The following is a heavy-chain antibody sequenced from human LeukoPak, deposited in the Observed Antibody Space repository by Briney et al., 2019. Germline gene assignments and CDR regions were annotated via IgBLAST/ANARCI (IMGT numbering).Heavy chain of an antibody. CDR2: VYNSGST. V-gene: IGHV4-59*01. D-gene: IGHD1-26*01. Sequence: PSETLSLTCTVSGGSISTYYWSWIRQPPGKGLEGIGYVYNSGSTNYNPSLKSRLTISVDTSQNQFSLRLSSVTAEDTAVYYCATASGRVQWELFLHFDYWGQGTLVTVSS. J-gene: IGHJ4*02. CDR1: GGSISTYY. CDR3: ATASGRVQWELFLHFDY.